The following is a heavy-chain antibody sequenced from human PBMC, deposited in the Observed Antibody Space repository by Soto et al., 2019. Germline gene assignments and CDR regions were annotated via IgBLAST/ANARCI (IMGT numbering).Heavy chain of an antibody. J-gene: IGHJ4*02. V-gene: IGHV4-31*03. D-gene: IGHD4-17*01. CDR2: IYYSGST. Sequence: QVQLQESGPGLVKPSQTRSLTFTVSGGSISSGGYYWSWIRQHPGQGLEWIGYIYYSGSTYYNPSLKSRVTISVDTSKKQFSLKLSSVTAADTAVYYCARASTVTNIDHWGQGTLVTVSS. CDR1: GGSISSGGYY. CDR3: ARASTVTNIDH.